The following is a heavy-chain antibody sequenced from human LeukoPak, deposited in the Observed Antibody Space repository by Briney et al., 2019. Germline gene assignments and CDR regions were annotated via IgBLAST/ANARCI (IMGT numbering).Heavy chain of an antibody. CDR3: ARMTFYDYVWGWAFDI. J-gene: IGHJ3*02. V-gene: IGHV3-11*01. CDR2: ISSSGSTI. CDR1: GFTFSDYY. Sequence: PGGSLRLSCAASGFTFSDYYMSWIRQAPGKGLEWVSYISSSGSTIYYADSVKGRFTISRDNAKNSLYLQMNSLRAEDTAVYYCARMTFYDYVWGWAFDIWGQGTMVTVSS. D-gene: IGHD3-16*01.